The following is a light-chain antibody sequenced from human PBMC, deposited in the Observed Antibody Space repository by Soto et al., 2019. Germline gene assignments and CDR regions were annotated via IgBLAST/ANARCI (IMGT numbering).Light chain of an antibody. V-gene: IGLV2-14*01. J-gene: IGLJ3*02. CDR2: EVS. CDR3: SSYTSSSTLV. CDR1: SSDVGGYNY. Sequence: QSALTQPASVSGSPGQSITISCTGTSSDVGGYNYVSWYQQHPGKAPKLMIYEVSNRPSGVSNRFSGSKSGNTASLTISGLQAEDEDDYYYSSYTSSSTLVFGGGTKLTVL.